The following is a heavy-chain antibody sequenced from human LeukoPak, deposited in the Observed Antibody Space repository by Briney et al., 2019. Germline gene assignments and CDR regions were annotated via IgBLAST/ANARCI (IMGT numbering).Heavy chain of an antibody. D-gene: IGHD2-2*02. J-gene: IGHJ5*02. CDR2: ISGSGGST. Sequence: PGGSLRLSCAASGFTFSSYAMSWVRQAPGKGLEWVSAISGSGGSTYYADSVKGRFTISRDNSKNTLYPQMNSLRAEDTAVYYCANLRPIYLYFDPWGQGTLVTVSS. V-gene: IGHV3-23*01. CDR1: GFTFSSYA. CDR3: ANLRPIYLYFDP.